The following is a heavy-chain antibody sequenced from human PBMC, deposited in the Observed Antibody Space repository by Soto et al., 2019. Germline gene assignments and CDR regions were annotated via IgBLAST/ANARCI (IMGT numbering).Heavy chain of an antibody. J-gene: IGHJ4*02. V-gene: IGHV3-23*01. D-gene: IGHD3-16*01. CDR1: GFNFRDFA. CDR2: ISGSGATT. Sequence: EVQLLQSGGGLVQPGGSLRLSCEASGFNFRDFALSWVRLAPGKGLEWVSTISGSGATTYYTDSVKGRHTISRDSSKNAVFLQMHSLRSEDTAVYYCARRGGVFDYWGQGALVTVSS. CDR3: ARRGGVFDY.